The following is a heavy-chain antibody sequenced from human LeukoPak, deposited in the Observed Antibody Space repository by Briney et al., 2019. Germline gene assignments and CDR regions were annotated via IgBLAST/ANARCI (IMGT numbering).Heavy chain of an antibody. J-gene: IGHJ4*02. Sequence: GGSLRLSCAASGFTFSSYAMSWVRQAPGKGLECVSAISDSGGSTYYANSVKGRFTISRDNSKNTLYLQMNSLRAEDTAVYYCAKDGYSSSPEYYFDYWGQGTLVTVSS. V-gene: IGHV3-23*01. CDR2: ISDSGGST. D-gene: IGHD6-13*01. CDR1: GFTFSSYA. CDR3: AKDGYSSSPEYYFDY.